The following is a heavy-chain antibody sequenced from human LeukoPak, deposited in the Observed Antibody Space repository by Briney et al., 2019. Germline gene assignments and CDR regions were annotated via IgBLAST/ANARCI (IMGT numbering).Heavy chain of an antibody. V-gene: IGHV4-59*01. J-gene: IGHJ3*02. D-gene: IGHD4-23*01. CDR1: GGSIRSYY. CDR2: IYYSGST. CDR3: ARDLEDYGGNSDAFDI. Sequence: SETLSLTCTVSGGSIRSYYWSWIRQPPGKGLEWIGYIYYSGSTNYNPSLKSRVTISVDTSKNQFSLKLSSGTAADTAVYYCARDLEDYGGNSDAFDIWGQGTMVTVSS.